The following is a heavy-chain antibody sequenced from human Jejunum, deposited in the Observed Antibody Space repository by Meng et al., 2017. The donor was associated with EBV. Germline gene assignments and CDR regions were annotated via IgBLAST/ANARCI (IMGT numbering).Heavy chain of an antibody. J-gene: IGHJ4*02. CDR1: GGSISRSDYF. Sequence: QLQLQESGPGLVKPSXXXXLXXTVSGGSISRSDYFWGWIRQSPGKGLEWIGSINYSGTTYYNPSLKSRVTISVDTSKNQFSLELRSVTAADTAVYYCASPTQYSTSCYLSWGQGTLVTVSS. V-gene: IGHV4-39*07. CDR2: INYSGTT. D-gene: IGHD2-2*01. CDR3: ASPTQYSTSCYLS.